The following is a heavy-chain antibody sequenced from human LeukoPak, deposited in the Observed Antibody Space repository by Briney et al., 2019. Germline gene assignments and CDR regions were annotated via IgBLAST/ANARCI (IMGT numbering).Heavy chain of an antibody. CDR2: IYYSGST. Sequence: PSGTLSLTCTVSGGSISSYFWSWLRQPPGKGLEWIGYIYYSGSTNYNPSLKSRVTISVDTSKNQFSLKLSSVTAADTAVYYCARVHYYDSSGYPGAFDIWGQGTMVTVSS. CDR3: ARVHYYDSSGYPGAFDI. V-gene: IGHV4-59*01. J-gene: IGHJ3*02. D-gene: IGHD3-22*01. CDR1: GGSISSYF.